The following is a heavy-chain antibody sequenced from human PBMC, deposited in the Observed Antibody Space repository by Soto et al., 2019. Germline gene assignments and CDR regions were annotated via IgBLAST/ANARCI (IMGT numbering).Heavy chain of an antibody. CDR2: ISYDGSNK. D-gene: IGHD2-2*01. Sequence: QVQLVESGGGVVQPGRSLRLSCAASGFTFSSYGMHWVRQAPGKGLEWVAVISYDGSNKYYADSVTGRFTISRDNSKNTRYLQMNSLRAEDTAVYYCAKADIVVVPAADYYFDYWGQGTLVTVSS. CDR3: AKADIVVVPAADYYFDY. J-gene: IGHJ4*02. V-gene: IGHV3-30*18. CDR1: GFTFSSYG.